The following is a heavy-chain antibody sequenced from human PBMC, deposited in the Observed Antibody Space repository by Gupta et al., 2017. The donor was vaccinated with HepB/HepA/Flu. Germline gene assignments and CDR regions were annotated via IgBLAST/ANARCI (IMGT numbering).Heavy chain of an antibody. J-gene: IGHJ5*02. CDR1: GYTFTSYG. Sequence: VQLVQSGAELKKPGASVKVSCKASGYTFTSYGISWVRQAPGQGLEWMGWISTYHGDTNYAQKFQARVTMTTDTSTSTAYLELRNLTSDDTAVYYCARSSKITIFGVLSNRMNWFDPWGQGTLVTVSS. D-gene: IGHD3-3*01. CDR3: ARSSKITIFGVLSNRMNWFDP. V-gene: IGHV1-18*01. CDR2: ISTYHGDT.